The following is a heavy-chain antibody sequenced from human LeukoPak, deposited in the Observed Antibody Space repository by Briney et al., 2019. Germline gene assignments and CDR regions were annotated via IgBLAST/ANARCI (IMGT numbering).Heavy chain of an antibody. Sequence: TGESLKISCAASGFTFDDYAMHWVRQAPGKGLEWVSLISGDGGSTYYADSVKGRFTISRDNSKNSLYLQMNSLRTEDTALYYCAKDEIARDQLLSYYYMDVWGKGTTVTVSS. D-gene: IGHD2-2*01. CDR3: AKDEIARDQLLSYYYMDV. CDR1: GFTFDDYA. V-gene: IGHV3-43*02. CDR2: ISGDGGST. J-gene: IGHJ6*03.